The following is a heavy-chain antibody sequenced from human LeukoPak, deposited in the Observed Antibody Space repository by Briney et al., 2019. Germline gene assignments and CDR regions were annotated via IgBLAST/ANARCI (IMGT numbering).Heavy chain of an antibody. CDR2: IYYSGST. V-gene: IGHV4-39*01. Sequence: PSETLSLTCTVSGGSISSSSYYWGWIRQPPGKGLEWIGSIYYSGSTYYNPSLKSRVTISVDTSKNQFSLKLSSVTAADTAVYYCARGLYSSSSGRARTKYYFDYWGQGTLVTVSS. CDR1: GGSISSSSYY. D-gene: IGHD6-6*01. CDR3: ARGLYSSSSGRARTKYYFDY. J-gene: IGHJ4*02.